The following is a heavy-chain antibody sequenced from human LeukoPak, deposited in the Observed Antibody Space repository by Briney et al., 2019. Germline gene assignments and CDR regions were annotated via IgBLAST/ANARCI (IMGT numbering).Heavy chain of an antibody. CDR2: ISSSSIYI. Sequence: GGSLRLSCAASGFTFSSYSMNWVRQAPGKGLEWVSSISSSSIYIYYADSVKGRFTISRDNAKNSLYLQMNSLRAEDTAVYYCARDGKTYSGYDEGWFDPWGQGTLVTVSS. J-gene: IGHJ5*02. D-gene: IGHD5-12*01. CDR1: GFTFSSYS. V-gene: IGHV3-21*01. CDR3: ARDGKTYSGYDEGWFDP.